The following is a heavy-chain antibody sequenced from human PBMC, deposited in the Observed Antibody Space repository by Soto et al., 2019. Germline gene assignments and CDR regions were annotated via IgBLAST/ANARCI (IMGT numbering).Heavy chain of an antibody. CDR2: INAGNGNT. V-gene: IGHV1-3*01. J-gene: IGHJ5*02. CDR1: GYTFTSYA. D-gene: IGHD3-16*01. CDR3: ARGYGGPIGRFDP. Sequence: QVQLVQSGAEVKKPGASVKVSCKDSGYTFTSYAMHWVRQAPGQRLEWMGWINAGNGNTKYSPKYQGRVTINSDTSASTAYMELSSLRSEDTAVFYCARGYGGPIGRFDPWGQGTLVTVSS.